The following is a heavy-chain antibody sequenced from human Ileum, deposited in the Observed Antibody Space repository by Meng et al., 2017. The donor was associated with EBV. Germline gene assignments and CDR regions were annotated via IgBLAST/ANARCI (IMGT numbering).Heavy chain of an antibody. CDR3: ARGYSSGWYYFDY. CDR1: GVPLARNSYN. V-gene: IGHV4-39*01. Sequence: QESGPGLVQPWETLPLTCPFLGVPLARNSYNWGWIPQSPGKGLEWMGNIYYSGTTYYNPFLKSRVTISVDTSKNQFSLKLSSVTAADTAVYYCARGYSSGWYYFDYWGQGTLVTVSS. CDR2: IYYSGTT. J-gene: IGHJ4*02. D-gene: IGHD6-19*01.